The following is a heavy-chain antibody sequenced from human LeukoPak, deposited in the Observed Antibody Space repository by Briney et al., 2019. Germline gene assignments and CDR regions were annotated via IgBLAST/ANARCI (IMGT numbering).Heavy chain of an antibody. V-gene: IGHV1-2*06. Sequence: ASVKVSCKASGYTFTGYYMHWVRQAPGQGLEWMGRINPNSGGTNYAQKFQGRVTMTRDTSISTAYMELSRLRSDDTAVYYCARSIVVSTSPAGWFDPWGQGTLVTVSS. J-gene: IGHJ5*02. CDR3: ARSIVVSTSPAGWFDP. CDR2: INPNSGGT. D-gene: IGHD2-2*01. CDR1: GYTFTGYY.